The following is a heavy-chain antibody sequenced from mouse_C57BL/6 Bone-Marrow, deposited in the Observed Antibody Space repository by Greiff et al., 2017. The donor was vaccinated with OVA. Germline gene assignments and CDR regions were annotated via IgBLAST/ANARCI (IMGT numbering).Heavy chain of an antibody. CDR1: GYTFTSYG. CDR2: IYPRSGNT. J-gene: IGHJ4*01. Sequence: QVQLQQSGAELARPGASVKLSCKASGYTFTSYGISWVKQRTGQGLEWIGEIYPRSGNTYYNEKFKGKATLTADKSSSTAYMELRSLTSEDSAVYFCARRGYDGIRYYAMDYWGQGTLVTVSS. CDR3: ARRGYDGIRYYAMDY. V-gene: IGHV1-81*01. D-gene: IGHD2-2*01.